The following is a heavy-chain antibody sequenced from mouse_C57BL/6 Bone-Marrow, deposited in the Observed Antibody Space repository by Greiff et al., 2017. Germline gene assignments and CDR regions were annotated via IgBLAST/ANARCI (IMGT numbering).Heavy chain of an antibody. CDR2: ISYDGSN. V-gene: IGHV3-6*01. CDR1: GYSITSGYY. J-gene: IGHJ2*01. Sequence: EVKLMESGPGLVKPSQSLSLTCSVTGYSITSGYYWNWIRQFPGNKLEWMGYISYDGSNNYNPSLKNRISITRDTSKNQFFLKLNSVTTEDTATYYCAREDDGYYFYWGQGTTLTVSS. D-gene: IGHD2-3*01. CDR3: AREDDGYYFY.